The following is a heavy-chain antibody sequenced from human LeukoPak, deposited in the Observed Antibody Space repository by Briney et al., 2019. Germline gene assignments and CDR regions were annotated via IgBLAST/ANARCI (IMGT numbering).Heavy chain of an antibody. Sequence: GGSLRLSCAASGFTFSSYDMHWVRQATGKGLEWVSAIGTAGDTYYPGSVKGRFTISREIAKNSLYLQMNSLRAEDTAVYYCARAGSSSSYYYYYGMDVWGQGTTVTVSS. CDR1: GFTFSSYD. CDR2: IGTAGDT. D-gene: IGHD6-6*01. J-gene: IGHJ6*02. V-gene: IGHV3-13*01. CDR3: ARAGSSSSYYYYYGMDV.